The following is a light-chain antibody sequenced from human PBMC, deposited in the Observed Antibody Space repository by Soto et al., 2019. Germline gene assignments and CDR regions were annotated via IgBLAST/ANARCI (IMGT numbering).Light chain of an antibody. J-gene: IGLJ1*01. V-gene: IGLV1-44*01. CDR3: AAWDDSLNGVYV. CDR2: SND. Sequence: QLVLTQPPSASVTPGQRVTISCSGSRSNIGSNNVYWYQQLPGTAPKLLIYSNDKRPSGVPDRFSGSKSRTSASLAITGLQSEDDVDYYCAAWDDSLNGVYVFGPGTKLTVL. CDR1: RSNIGSNN.